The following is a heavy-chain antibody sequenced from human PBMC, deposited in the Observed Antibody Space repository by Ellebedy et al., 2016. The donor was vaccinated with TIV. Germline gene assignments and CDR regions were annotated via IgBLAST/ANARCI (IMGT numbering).Heavy chain of an antibody. V-gene: IGHV3-7*01. CDR1: GFTFSSYW. CDR2: IKQDGSEK. Sequence: GGSLRLXXAASGFTFSSYWMSWVRQAPGKGLEWVANIKQDGSEKYYVDSVKGRFTISRDNAKNSLYLQMNSLRAEDTAVYYCARLRSNYYYYGMDVWGQGTTVTVSS. J-gene: IGHJ6*02. D-gene: IGHD4-17*01. CDR3: ARLRSNYYYYGMDV.